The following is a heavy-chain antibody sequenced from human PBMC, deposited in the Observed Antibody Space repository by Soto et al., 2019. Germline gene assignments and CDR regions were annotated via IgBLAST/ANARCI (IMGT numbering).Heavy chain of an antibody. V-gene: IGHV1-3*01. CDR1: GYTFTDYA. D-gene: IGHD2-15*01. CDR2: INVGNGNT. J-gene: IGHJ4*02. CDR3: AREGAHYTPLEQ. Sequence: GASVKVSCKASGYTFTDYAIHWVRQAPGQGLEWMGWINVGNGNTGNSRKFQGRVTNARDMYASTAYIEVTSLTSEATAIYYCAREGAHYTPLEQWGQVTLVTVCS.